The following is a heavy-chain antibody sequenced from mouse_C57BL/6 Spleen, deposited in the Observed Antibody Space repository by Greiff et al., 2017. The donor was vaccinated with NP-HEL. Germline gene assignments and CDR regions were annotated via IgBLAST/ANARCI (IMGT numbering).Heavy chain of an antibody. CDR1: GYSFTGYY. CDR3: AFKGDGAWFAY. Sequence: EVQLQQSGPELVKPGASVKISCKASGYSFTGYYMNWVKQSPEKSLEWIGEINPSTGGTTYNQKFKAKATLTVDKSSSTAYMQLKSLTSEDSAVYYCAFKGDGAWFAYWGQGTLVTVSA. V-gene: IGHV1-42*01. J-gene: IGHJ3*01. CDR2: INPSTGGT. D-gene: IGHD3-3*01.